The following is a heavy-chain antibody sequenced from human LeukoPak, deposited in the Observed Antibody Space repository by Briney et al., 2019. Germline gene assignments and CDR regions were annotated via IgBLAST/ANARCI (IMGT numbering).Heavy chain of an antibody. J-gene: IGHJ3*02. CDR2: IYYSGST. Sequence: PSETLSLTXTVSGGSIGSSSYYWGWIRQPPGKGLEWIGSIYYSGSTYYNPSLKSRVTISVDTSKNQFSLKLSSVTAADTAVYYCATLTGDTAMVRSAFDIWGQGTMVTVSS. CDR3: ATLTGDTAMVRSAFDI. V-gene: IGHV4-39*01. CDR1: GGSIGSSSYY. D-gene: IGHD5-18*01.